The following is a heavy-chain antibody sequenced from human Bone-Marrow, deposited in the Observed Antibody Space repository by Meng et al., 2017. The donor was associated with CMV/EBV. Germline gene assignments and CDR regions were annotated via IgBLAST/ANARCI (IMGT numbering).Heavy chain of an antibody. CDR3: ARAYCRTTRCRDAFDI. D-gene: IGHD2-2*01. CDR1: GYSISSGYY. V-gene: IGHV4-38-2*02. Sequence: GSLRLSCTVSGYSISSGYYWGWIRQPPGKVLECIGIINHSETTYHNPSLKSRLTISVDTSKNQFSLKLISVTAADTAVYYCARAYCRTTRCRDAFDIWGQGTMVTVSS. CDR2: INHSETT. J-gene: IGHJ3*02.